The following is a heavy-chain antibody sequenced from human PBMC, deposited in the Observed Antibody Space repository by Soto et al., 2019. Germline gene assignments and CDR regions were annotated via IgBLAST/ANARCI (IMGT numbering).Heavy chain of an antibody. D-gene: IGHD1-7*01. Sequence: SETLSLTCTVSGGSISSYYWSWIRQPPGKGLEWIGYIYYSGSTNYNPSLKSRVTISVDTSKNQFSLELSSVTAADTAVYYCARDRGGHANWNFYAFDIWGQGTMGTVSS. J-gene: IGHJ3*02. V-gene: IGHV4-59*01. CDR3: ARDRGGHANWNFYAFDI. CDR2: IYYSGST. CDR1: GGSISSYY.